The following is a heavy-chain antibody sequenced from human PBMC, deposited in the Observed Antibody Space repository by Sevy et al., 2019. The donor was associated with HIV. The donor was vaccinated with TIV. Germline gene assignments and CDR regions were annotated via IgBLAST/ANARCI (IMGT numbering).Heavy chain of an antibody. CDR2: ISSSSSYI. CDR3: ARVCSGGSCYSGYFYYGMDV. V-gene: IGHV3-21*01. Sequence: GGSLRLSCAASGFTFSSYSMNWVRQAPGKGLEWVSSISSSSSYISYADSVKGRFTISRDNAKNSLYLQMNSLRAEDTAVYYWARVCSGGSCYSGYFYYGMDVWGQGTTVTVSS. J-gene: IGHJ6*02. CDR1: GFTFSSYS. D-gene: IGHD2-15*01.